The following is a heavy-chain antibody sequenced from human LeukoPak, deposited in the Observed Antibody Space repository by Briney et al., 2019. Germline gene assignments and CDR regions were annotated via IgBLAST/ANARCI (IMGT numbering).Heavy chain of an antibody. CDR1: GYTFTSYY. D-gene: IGHD1-26*01. CDR3: ASISGNYSLAFDY. V-gene: IGHV1-46*01. CDR2: INPSGGST. Sequence: GASVKVSCKASGYTFTSYYIHWVRRAPGQGLEWMGIINPSGGSTSYTQKFQGRVTMTGDTSTSTVYMELSSLRSEDTAVYYCASISGNYSLAFDYWGQGTLVTVSS. J-gene: IGHJ4*02.